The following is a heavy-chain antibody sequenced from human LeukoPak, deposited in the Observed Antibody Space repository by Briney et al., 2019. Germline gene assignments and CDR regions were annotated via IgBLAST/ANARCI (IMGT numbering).Heavy chain of an antibody. Sequence: LETLSLTCTVSGGSISSSSYYWGWIRQPPGKGLEWIGSIYYSGSTYYNPSLKSRVTISVDTSKNQFSLKLSSVTAADTAVYYCASQGYSSGFDYWGQGTLVTVSS. CDR1: GGSISSSSYY. D-gene: IGHD6-19*01. CDR2: IYYSGST. V-gene: IGHV4-39*01. J-gene: IGHJ4*02. CDR3: ASQGYSSGFDY.